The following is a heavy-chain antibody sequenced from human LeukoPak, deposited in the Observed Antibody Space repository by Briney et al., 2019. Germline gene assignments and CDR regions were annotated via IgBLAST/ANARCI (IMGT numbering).Heavy chain of an antibody. CDR1: GGTFGSYA. CDR3: ARHATVNPYHTTTPYYYYYMDV. V-gene: IGHV1-69*06. D-gene: IGHD4-17*01. Sequence: SVKVSCKASGGTFGSYAISWVRQAPGQGLEWMGGIIPIFGTANYAQKFQGRVTITADKSTSTAYMELSSLRSEDTAVYYCARHATVNPYHTTTPYYYYYMDVWGKGTTVTVSS. CDR2: IIPIFGTA. J-gene: IGHJ6*03.